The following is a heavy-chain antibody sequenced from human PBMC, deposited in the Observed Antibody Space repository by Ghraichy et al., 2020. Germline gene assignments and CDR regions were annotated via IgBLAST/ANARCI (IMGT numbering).Heavy chain of an antibody. V-gene: IGHV3-23*01. CDR3: AKEFHSSGWPSPGMCFDY. CDR2: ISGSGGST. J-gene: IGHJ4*02. D-gene: IGHD6-19*01. CDR1: GFTFSSYA. Sequence: GGSLRLSCAASGFTFSSYAISWVRQAPGKGLEWVSAISGSGGSTYYADSVKGRFTISRDNSKNTLYLQMNSLRAEDTAVYYCAKEFHSSGWPSPGMCFDYWGQGTLVTVSS.